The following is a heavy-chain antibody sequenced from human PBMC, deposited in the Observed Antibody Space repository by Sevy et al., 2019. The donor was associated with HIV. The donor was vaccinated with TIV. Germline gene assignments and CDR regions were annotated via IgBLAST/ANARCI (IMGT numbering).Heavy chain of an antibody. CDR2: LSFGCGEI. J-gene: IGHJ4*02. V-gene: IGHV3-23*01. CDR3: AREGCTKPHDY. D-gene: IGHD2-8*01. Sequence: GGSLRLSCAASGFTFSKYSMSLVRQPPGKGLEWVSTLSFGCGEINYADSVKGRFIISRDNSKSSVYLQMNNLRPEDTAVYYCAREGCTKPHDYWGQGTLVTVSS. CDR1: GFTFSKYS.